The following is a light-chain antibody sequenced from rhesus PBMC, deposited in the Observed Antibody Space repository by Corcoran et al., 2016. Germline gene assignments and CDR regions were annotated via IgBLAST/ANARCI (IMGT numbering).Light chain of an antibody. V-gene: IGKV2S15*01. CDR3: MQGIQLPWT. CDR1: QSLLHSGGKTY. J-gene: IGKJ1*01. Sequence: DIVMTQTPLSLPVTPGEPASISCRSSQSLLHSGGKTYLYWYLQKPGQSPHLLIYEVSSRASGAPDRFSGSVSCTDFTLKISRVEAEDVGVYYCMQGIQLPWTFGQGTKVEIK. CDR2: EVS.